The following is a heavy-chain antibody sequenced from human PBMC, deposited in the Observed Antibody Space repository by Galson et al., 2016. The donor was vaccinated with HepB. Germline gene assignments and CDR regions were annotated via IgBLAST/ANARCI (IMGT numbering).Heavy chain of an antibody. J-gene: IGHJ5*02. CDR2: TYYRSKWYN. V-gene: IGHV6-1*01. CDR3: ARVRCSTFRCQNWFDP. D-gene: IGHD2/OR15-2a*01. CDR1: GDSVSSPSAA. Sequence: CAISGDSVSSPSAAWTWIRQSPLRGLEWLGRTYYRSKWYNDYAVSVKSRISIHPDTSKNQFSLQLNSVTPEDTAVYYCARVRCSTFRCQNWFDPWGQGALVTGSS.